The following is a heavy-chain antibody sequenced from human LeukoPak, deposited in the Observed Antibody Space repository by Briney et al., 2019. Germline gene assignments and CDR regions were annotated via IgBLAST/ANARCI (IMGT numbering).Heavy chain of an antibody. Sequence: ASVKVSCKASGYTFTDYYIHWVRQAPGQGLEWMGWINPNNGGTNYAQKFQGRVTMTRDTSISTAYMELSRLRSDDTAVYYCAREGPYTSGWYNMDYWGQGTLVTVSS. V-gene: IGHV1-2*02. CDR1: GYTFTDYY. CDR3: AREGPYTSGWYNMDY. D-gene: IGHD6-19*01. J-gene: IGHJ4*02. CDR2: INPNNGGT.